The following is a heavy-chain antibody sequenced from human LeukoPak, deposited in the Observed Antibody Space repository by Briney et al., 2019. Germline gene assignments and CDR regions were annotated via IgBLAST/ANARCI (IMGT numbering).Heavy chain of an antibody. J-gene: IGHJ4*02. D-gene: IGHD3-3*01. CDR3: AKETFGGGYFDY. Sequence: PGGSLRLSCAASGFTFSSYGMHWVRQAPGKGLEWVAVIWYDGSNKYYADSVKGRLTISRDNSKNTLYLQMNSLRAEDTAVYYCAKETFGGGYFDYWGQGTLVTVSS. CDR1: GFTFSSYG. V-gene: IGHV3-33*06. CDR2: IWYDGSNK.